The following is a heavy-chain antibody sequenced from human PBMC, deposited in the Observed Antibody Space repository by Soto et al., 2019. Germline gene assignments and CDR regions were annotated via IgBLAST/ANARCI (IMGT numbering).Heavy chain of an antibody. CDR2: ISGFDGDR. D-gene: IGHD3-16*01. Sequence: QVHLVQSGGEMKKLGASVKVSCKASGYTFTDFGISWVRQAPGQGLERMGWISGFDGDRNYAQKFQGRVTLTTDTSATTAYMELRSLTSDDAAIYYCARDCDRWGEDWFDPWGQGTLVTVSS. J-gene: IGHJ5*02. CDR3: ARDCDRWGEDWFDP. V-gene: IGHV1-18*01. CDR1: GYTFTDFG.